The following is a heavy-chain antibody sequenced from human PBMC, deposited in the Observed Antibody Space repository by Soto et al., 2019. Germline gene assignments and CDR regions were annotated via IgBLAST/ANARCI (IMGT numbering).Heavy chain of an antibody. D-gene: IGHD3-3*01. CDR2: IYYSGST. CDR3: ARHNITIFGVVIMRYFDY. Sequence: SETLSLTCTVSGGSISSYYWSWIRQPPGKGLEWIGYIYYSGSTNYNPSLKSRVTISVDTSKNQFSLKLSSVTAADTAVYYCARHNITIFGVVIMRYFDYWGQGTLVTVSS. V-gene: IGHV4-59*08. J-gene: IGHJ4*02. CDR1: GGSISSYY.